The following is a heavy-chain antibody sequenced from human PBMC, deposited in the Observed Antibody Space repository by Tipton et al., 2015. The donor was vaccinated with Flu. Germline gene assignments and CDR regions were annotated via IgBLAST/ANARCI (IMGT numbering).Heavy chain of an antibody. D-gene: IGHD3-10*01. CDR1: GGSISSYY. CDR3: AGVGGGYYYMDV. Sequence: LRLSCTVSGGSISSYYWGWIRQPPGKGLEWIGSIYYSGSTYYNPSLKSRVTISADTSKNQFSLKLSSVTAADTAVYYCAGVGGGYYYMDVWGKGTTVTVSS. CDR2: IYYSGST. J-gene: IGHJ6*03. V-gene: IGHV4-39*01.